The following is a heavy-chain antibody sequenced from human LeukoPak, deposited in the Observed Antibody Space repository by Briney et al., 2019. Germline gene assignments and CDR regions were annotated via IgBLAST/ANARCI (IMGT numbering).Heavy chain of an antibody. J-gene: IGHJ4*02. Sequence: KPSETLSLTCTVSGGSISSGGYYWSWIRQPPGKGLEWIGYIYHSGSTYYNPSLKSRVTISVDRSKNQFSLKLSSVTAADTAVYYCARVPGIAAVGDKGGYWGQGTLVTVSS. D-gene: IGHD6-13*01. V-gene: IGHV4-30-2*01. CDR2: IYHSGST. CDR3: ARVPGIAAVGDKGGY. CDR1: GGSISSGGYY.